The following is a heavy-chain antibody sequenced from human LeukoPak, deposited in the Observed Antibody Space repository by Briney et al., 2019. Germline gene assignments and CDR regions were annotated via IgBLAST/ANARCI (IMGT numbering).Heavy chain of an antibody. V-gene: IGHV4-34*01. D-gene: IGHD6-19*01. CDR2: INHSGST. CDR3: ASIPPGIAVAAIDY. CDR1: GGSFSGYY. J-gene: IGHJ4*02. Sequence: PSETLSLTCAVYGGSFSGYYWSWIRQPPGKGLEWIGGINHSGSTNYNPSLKSRVTISVDTSKNQFSLKLSSVTAADTAVYYCASIPPGIAVAAIDYWGQGTLVTVSS.